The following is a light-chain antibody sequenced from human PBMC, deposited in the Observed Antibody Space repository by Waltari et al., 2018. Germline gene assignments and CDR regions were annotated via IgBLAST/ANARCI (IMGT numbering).Light chain of an antibody. J-gene: IGLJ2*01. CDR1: SSDVGGYNY. CDR3: CSYAGSRIHVL. CDR2: DVS. Sequence: QSALTQPASVSGSPGQSITISCTGTSSDVGGYNYVSWYQQYPGKAPKLMIDDVSKRPSGVYNRFSGYKAGNTASLTISGLQAEDEADYYCCSYAGSRIHVLFGGGTKLTVL. V-gene: IGLV2-23*02.